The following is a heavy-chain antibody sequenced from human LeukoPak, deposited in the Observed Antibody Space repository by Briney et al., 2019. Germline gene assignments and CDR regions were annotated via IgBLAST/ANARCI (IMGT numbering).Heavy chain of an antibody. CDR3: ARQTRDYPFDY. D-gene: IGHD4-17*01. CDR1: VYTFIIYD. Sequence: GASVTVSFKSSVYTFIIYDINWVRQATGQGLEWMGWMNPNSGNTGYAQKFQGRVTMTRSTSISTAYMELSSLRSEDTAVYYCARQTRDYPFDYWGQGTLVTVSS. CDR2: MNPNSGNT. J-gene: IGHJ4*02. V-gene: IGHV1-8*01.